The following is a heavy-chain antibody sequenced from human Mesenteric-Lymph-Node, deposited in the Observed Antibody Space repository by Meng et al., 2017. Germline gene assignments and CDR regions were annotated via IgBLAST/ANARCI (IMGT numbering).Heavy chain of an antibody. V-gene: IGHV3-23*01. Sequence: GESLKISCAASGFTFSSYAISWVRQAPGKGLEWVSAISGSGGSTYYADSVKGRFTISRDNSKNTLYLQMNSLRAEDTAVYYCAKVFLSGGYYYYGMDVWGQGTTVTVSS. D-gene: IGHD3-3*01. CDR1: GFTFSSYA. CDR2: ISGSGGST. J-gene: IGHJ6*02. CDR3: AKVFLSGGYYYYGMDV.